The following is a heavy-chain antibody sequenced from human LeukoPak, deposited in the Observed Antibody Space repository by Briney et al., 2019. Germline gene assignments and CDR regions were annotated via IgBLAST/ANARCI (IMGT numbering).Heavy chain of an antibody. CDR2: INHSGST. Sequence: SETLSLTCAVSGGSFSGYYWTWIRQPPGKGLEWIGEINHSGSTNYNPSLKSRVTISIDTSKNQFSLILSPVTAADTAVYYCARGLSDVYWGQGTLVTVSS. J-gene: IGHJ4*02. CDR1: GGSFSGYY. CDR3: ARGLSDVY. V-gene: IGHV4-34*01.